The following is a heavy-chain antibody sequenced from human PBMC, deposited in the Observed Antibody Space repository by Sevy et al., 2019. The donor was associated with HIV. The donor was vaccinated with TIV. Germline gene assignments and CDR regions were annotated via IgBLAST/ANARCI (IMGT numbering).Heavy chain of an antibody. J-gene: IGHJ6*02. CDR1: GFSFRSYS. V-gene: IGHV3-48*02. Sequence: GGSLRLSCAASGFSFRSYSMNCVRQAPGKGLEWVSYIHSSSSTTYYADSVKGRFIIPRDIAKNSLYLQMNSLRDEDTAVYYCARVRDEWGPEGMDVWGQGTTVTVSS. D-gene: IGHD3-10*01. CDR3: ARVRDEWGPEGMDV. CDR2: IHSSSSTT.